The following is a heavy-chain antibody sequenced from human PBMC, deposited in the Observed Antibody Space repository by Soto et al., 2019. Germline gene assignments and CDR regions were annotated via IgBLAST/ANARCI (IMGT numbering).Heavy chain of an antibody. Sequence: PSETLSLTCAVSGYSISSSNWWGWIRQPPGKGLEWIGYISYTGSTNYNPSLKSRLTISIDTSENQFSLKLSSLTAADTAVYFCARVCSGGDCYSYYLDYWGQGTLVTVSS. CDR2: ISYTGST. V-gene: IGHV4-28*03. CDR1: GYSISSSNW. J-gene: IGHJ4*02. CDR3: ARVCSGGDCYSYYLDY. D-gene: IGHD2-15*01.